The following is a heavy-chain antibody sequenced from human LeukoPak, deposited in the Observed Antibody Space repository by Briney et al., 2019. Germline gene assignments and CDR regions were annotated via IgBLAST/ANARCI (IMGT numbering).Heavy chain of an antibody. CDR1: GGTFSNYA. V-gene: IGHV1-69*13. D-gene: IGHD6-19*01. CDR2: IIPVFGTA. J-gene: IGHJ4*02. Sequence: ASVKVSCKASGGTFSNYAISWVRQAPGQGLEWMGGIIPVFGTANYAQKFQGRVTITADDSTTTVYMEMSSLRSEDSAVYYCARDGLPWTSGWYGFAYWGQGTLVTVSS. CDR3: ARDGLPWTSGWYGFAY.